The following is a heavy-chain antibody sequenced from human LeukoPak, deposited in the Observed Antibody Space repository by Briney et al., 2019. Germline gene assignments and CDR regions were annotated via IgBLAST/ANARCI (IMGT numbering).Heavy chain of an antibody. J-gene: IGHJ4*02. CDR1: GFTFSSYW. V-gene: IGHV3-7*01. CDR3: ARELRVRSSGRLRPAGFDY. CDR2: IKQDGSEK. D-gene: IGHD6-19*01. Sequence: PGGSLRLSCAASGFTFSSYWMSWVRQAPGKGLEWVANIKQDGSEKYYVDSVKGRFTISRDNAKNSLYLQMNSLRAEDTAVYYCARELRVRSSGRLRPAGFDYWGQGTLVTVSS.